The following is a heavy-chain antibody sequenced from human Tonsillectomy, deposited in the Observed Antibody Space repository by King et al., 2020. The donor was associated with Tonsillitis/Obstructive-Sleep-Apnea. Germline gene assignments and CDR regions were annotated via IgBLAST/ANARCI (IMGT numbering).Heavy chain of an antibody. CDR3: ASGYCSGGSCPHYYYMDV. Sequence: VQLVQSGGGLIQPGGSLRLSCAASGFTVSNNYMSWVRQAPGKGLEWGSGIYSGGSTHYADSVKAGFTISRYNSQNTVYLQMNSLRAEDAAVYYCASGYCSGGSCPHYYYMDVWAKGPRSPSP. CDR1: GFTVSNNY. V-gene: IGHV3-53*01. D-gene: IGHD2-15*01. J-gene: IGHJ6*03. CDR2: IYSGGST.